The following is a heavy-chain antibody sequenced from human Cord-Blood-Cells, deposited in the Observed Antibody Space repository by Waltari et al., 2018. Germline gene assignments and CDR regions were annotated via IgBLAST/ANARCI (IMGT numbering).Heavy chain of an antibody. CDR3: ARSSVFGTTSSDFDY. CDR2: IIPILGIA. J-gene: IGHJ4*02. Sequence: QVQLVQSGAEVKKPGSSVKVSCKASGGTFSSSAISWVRQAPGQGLEWMGRIIPILGIANYAQKFQGRVTITADKSTSTAYMELSSLRSEDTAVYYCARSSVFGTTSSDFDYWGQGTLVTVSS. CDR1: GGTFSSSA. D-gene: IGHD1-7*01. V-gene: IGHV1-69*09.